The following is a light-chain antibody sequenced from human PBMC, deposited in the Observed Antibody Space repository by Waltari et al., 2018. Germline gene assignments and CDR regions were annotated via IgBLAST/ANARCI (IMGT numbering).Light chain of an antibody. Sequence: DIQMTQSPSTLSASVGDRVIIRCRSSQSITTWLAWYQQKPGTAPKLLIYKTSTLESGVPSRFSGSGSGTEFTLTISSLQPDDFATYHCNHYNSYSGATFGQGTKLEI. J-gene: IGKJ2*01. CDR3: NHYNSYSGAT. CDR2: KTS. V-gene: IGKV1-5*03. CDR1: QSITTW.